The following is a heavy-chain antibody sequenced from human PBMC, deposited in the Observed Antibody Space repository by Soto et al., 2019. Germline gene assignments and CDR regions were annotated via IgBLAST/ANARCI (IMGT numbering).Heavy chain of an antibody. D-gene: IGHD4-17*01. CDR3: AVTTVTTHYYYYYGMDV. J-gene: IGHJ6*02. Sequence: GESLKISCKGSGYSFTSYWIGWVRQMPGKGLEWMGIIYPDDSDTRYSPYFQGQVTISADKSISTAYLQWSSLKASDTAIYYCAVTTVTTHYYYYYGMDVWGQGTTVTVSS. CDR1: GYSFTSYW. V-gene: IGHV5-51*01. CDR2: IYPDDSDT.